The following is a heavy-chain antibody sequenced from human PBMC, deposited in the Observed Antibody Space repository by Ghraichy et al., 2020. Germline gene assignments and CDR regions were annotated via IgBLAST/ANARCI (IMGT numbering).Heavy chain of an antibody. J-gene: IGHJ6*02. V-gene: IGHV3-30*18. CDR3: AKETSVVTTGIDGLDV. CDR2: ISYDGRNI. D-gene: IGHD5-12*01. CDR1: GFNFRSYA. Sequence: GGSLRLSCAASGFNFRSYAMHWVRQAPGKGLEWVAVISYDGRNIYYADSVKGRFTISRDKSKNTVDLQMNSLRAEDTAVYYCAKETSVVTTGIDGLDVWGQGTPVTVSS.